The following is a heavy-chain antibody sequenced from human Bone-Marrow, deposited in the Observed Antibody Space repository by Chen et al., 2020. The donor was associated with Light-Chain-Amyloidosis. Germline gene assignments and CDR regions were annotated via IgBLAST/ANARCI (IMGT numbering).Heavy chain of an antibody. J-gene: IGHJ4*02. V-gene: IGHV4-61*02. D-gene: IGHD3-16*02. CDR2: IYTTGST. CDR3: TRDAITSGGVVVPDS. CDR1: DGSITSGVYY. Sequence: QLHLQESGPGLVRPSQTLTLTCTVSDGSITSGVYYWNWIRQPAGKGLEWIGHIYTTGSTKYNPSLRSRLTISIDTSKSQFSLRLASVTAADTAIYYCTRDAITSGGVVVPDSWGQGTLVTVSS.